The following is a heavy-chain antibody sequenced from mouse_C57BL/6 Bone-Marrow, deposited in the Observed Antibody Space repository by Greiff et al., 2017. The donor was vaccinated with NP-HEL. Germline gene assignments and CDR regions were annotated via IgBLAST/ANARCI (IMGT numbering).Heavy chain of an antibody. CDR2: IDPSDSYT. CDR1: GYTFTSYW. V-gene: IGHV1-69*01. J-gene: IGHJ2*01. CDR3: ARGGLLLPHYFDY. D-gene: IGHD1-1*01. Sequence: QVQLQQPGAELVMPGASVKLSCKASGYTFTSYWMHWVKQRPGQGLEWIGEIDPSDSYTNYNRKFKGKSTLTVDKSSSTAYMQLSSLTSEDSAVYYCARGGLLLPHYFDYWGQGTTLTVSS.